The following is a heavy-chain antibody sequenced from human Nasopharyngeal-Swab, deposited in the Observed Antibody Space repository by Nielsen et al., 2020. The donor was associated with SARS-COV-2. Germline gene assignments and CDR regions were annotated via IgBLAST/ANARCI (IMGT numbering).Heavy chain of an antibody. Sequence: GESLKISCAASGFTFSTSNMNWVRQAPGKGLEWVSSISSSSSYIYYADSVKGRFTISRDNAENSLYLQMDSLRAEDTAVYYCAKEEQWLVHDWGQGTLVTVSS. CDR1: GFTFSTSN. CDR3: AKEEQWLVHD. CDR2: ISSSSSYI. D-gene: IGHD6-19*01. V-gene: IGHV3-21*01. J-gene: IGHJ4*02.